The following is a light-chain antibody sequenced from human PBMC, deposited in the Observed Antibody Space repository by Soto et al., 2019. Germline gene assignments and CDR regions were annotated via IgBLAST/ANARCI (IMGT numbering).Light chain of an antibody. CDR2: WAS. V-gene: IGKV4-1*01. CDR3: QQFLTTPFT. Sequence: DIVMTQSPDSLAVSLGERATIHCRSSQSVLYRSNGRNYLAWYRQKPGQPPEVLFYWASTRESGVPDRFSGGGSGTDFTLTSSSMQAEDVALYFCQQFLTTPFTFGQGTRLEIK. J-gene: IGKJ2*01. CDR1: QSVLYRSNGRNY.